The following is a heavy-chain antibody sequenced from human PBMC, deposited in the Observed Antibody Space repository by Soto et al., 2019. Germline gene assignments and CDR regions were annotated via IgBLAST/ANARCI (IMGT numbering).Heavy chain of an antibody. V-gene: IGHV3-30*18. CDR2: ISYDGSNK. Sequence: VQLVESGGGVVQPGRSLRLSCAASGFTFSSYGMHWVRQAPGKGLEWVAVISYDGSNKYYADSVKGRFTISRDNSKNTLYLQMNSLRAEDTAVYYCAKDGANIVVVVAATLFGWFDPWGQGTLVTVSS. J-gene: IGHJ5*02. CDR3: AKDGANIVVVVAATLFGWFDP. CDR1: GFTFSSYG. D-gene: IGHD2-15*01.